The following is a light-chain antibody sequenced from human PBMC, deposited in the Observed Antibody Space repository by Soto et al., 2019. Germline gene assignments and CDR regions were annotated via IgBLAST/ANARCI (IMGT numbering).Light chain of an antibody. Sequence: EIVLTQSPATLSLSPGERATLSCRASQRVSTYLAWYPQKPGQAHRLLISDASKRATGIQARFSGSGSGTDFTLTIGSLEPEDFAVYYCQQRSNWPWTFGQGTKVEIK. CDR1: QRVSTY. CDR3: QQRSNWPWT. CDR2: DAS. J-gene: IGKJ1*01. V-gene: IGKV3-11*01.